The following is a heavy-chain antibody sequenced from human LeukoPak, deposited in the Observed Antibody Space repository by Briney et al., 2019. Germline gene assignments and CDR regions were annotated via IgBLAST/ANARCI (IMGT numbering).Heavy chain of an antibody. CDR3: ARDVGGNYQYFDQ. D-gene: IGHD4-11*01. CDR1: GGSISNYY. Sequence: PSETLSLTCTVSGGSISNYYWSWIRQVPGKGLEWIGYIYNSGSTNYNPSLKSRVTMSVDTSKDQFSLKLNFVTAADTAVYYCARDVGGNYQYFDQWGQGTLVTVAS. V-gene: IGHV4-59*01. J-gene: IGHJ4*02. CDR2: IYNSGST.